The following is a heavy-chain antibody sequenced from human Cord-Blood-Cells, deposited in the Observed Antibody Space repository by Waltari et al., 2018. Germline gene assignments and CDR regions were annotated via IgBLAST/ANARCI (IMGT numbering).Heavy chain of an antibody. CDR3: ASMRYCSSTSCGGFDP. CDR1: GYTFTSYD. CDR2: MNPNRGNT. V-gene: IGHV1-8*03. D-gene: IGHD2-2*01. Sequence: QVQLVQSGAEVKKPGASVKVSCKASGYTFTSYDINWVRQATGQGLEWMGWMNPNRGNTGYAQKFQGRVTITRNTSISTAYMELSSLRSEDTAVYYCASMRYCSSTSCGGFDPWGQGTLVTVSS. J-gene: IGHJ5*02.